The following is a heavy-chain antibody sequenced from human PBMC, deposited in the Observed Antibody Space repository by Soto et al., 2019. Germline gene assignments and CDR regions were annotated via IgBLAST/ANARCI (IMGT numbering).Heavy chain of an antibody. J-gene: IGHJ6*02. CDR3: ARGYRELFFYAMDV. Sequence: QVELVQSGIEVKNPGSSVKVSCKASGDTFSNYAINWVRQAPGQGLEWMGGIIPFYDKPNYAENFLGRVTISADKFTATAYLEVSSRRSEDTAVYFCARGYRELFFYAMDVWGRGTAVIVSS. CDR1: GDTFSNYA. V-gene: IGHV1-69*06. D-gene: IGHD3-10*01. CDR2: IIPFYDKP.